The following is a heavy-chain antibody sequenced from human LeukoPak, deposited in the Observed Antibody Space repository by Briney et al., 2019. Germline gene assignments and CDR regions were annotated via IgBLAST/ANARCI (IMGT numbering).Heavy chain of an antibody. CDR1: GFTFNIYA. CDR2: LAYDGTNQ. J-gene: IGHJ6*04. D-gene: IGHD3-10*02. CDR3: AELGITMIGGA. Sequence: QSGGSLRLSCAASGFTFNIYAMHWLRHAPGKGLEWVALLAYDGTNQYYADSVKGRFTISRDNAKNSLYLQMNSLRAEDTAVYYCAELGITMIGGAWGKGTTVTISS. V-gene: IGHV3-30*04.